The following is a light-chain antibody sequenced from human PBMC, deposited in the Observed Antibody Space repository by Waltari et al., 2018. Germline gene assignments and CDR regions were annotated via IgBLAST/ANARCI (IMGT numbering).Light chain of an antibody. V-gene: IGLV10-54*04. J-gene: IGLJ2*01. Sequence: QTGLTQPPSVSKDLRQTATLTCSGNSNNTGNQGAAWLQQRQGHPPQLLSYRNNNRPSGISARFFASRSGNTASLTITGLQPEDEAVYYCSAWDTSLSAVVFGGGTRLTV. CDR2: RNN. CDR1: SNNTGNQG. CDR3: SAWDTSLSAVV.